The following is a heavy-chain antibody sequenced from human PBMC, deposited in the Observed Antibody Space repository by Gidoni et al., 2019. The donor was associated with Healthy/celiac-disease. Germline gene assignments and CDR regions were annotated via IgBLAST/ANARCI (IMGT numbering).Heavy chain of an antibody. D-gene: IGHD6-19*01. Sequence: QVQLVESGGGLVKPGGSLRLSCSAPGFTFSDYYMSWIRQAPGKGLEWVSYISSSSSYTNYADSVKGRFTISRDNAKNSLYLQMNSLRAEDTAVYYCARAEQWRPGAFDYWGQGTLVTVSS. J-gene: IGHJ4*02. V-gene: IGHV3-11*06. CDR3: ARAEQWRPGAFDY. CDR2: ISSSSSYT. CDR1: GFTFSDYY.